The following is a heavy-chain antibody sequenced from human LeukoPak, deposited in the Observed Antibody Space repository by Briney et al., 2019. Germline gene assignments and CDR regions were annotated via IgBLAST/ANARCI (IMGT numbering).Heavy chain of an antibody. CDR1: GFTLSSYS. V-gene: IGHV3-48*04. CDR3: ARDRITIFGVVIIGPDGPFDY. Sequence: GGSLRLSCAASGFTLSSYSMNWVRQAPGKGLEWVSYISSSSSTIYYADSVKGRFTISRDNAKNSLYLQMNSLRAEDTAVYYCARDRITIFGVVIIGPDGPFDYWGQGTLVTVSS. CDR2: ISSSSSTI. D-gene: IGHD3-3*01. J-gene: IGHJ4*02.